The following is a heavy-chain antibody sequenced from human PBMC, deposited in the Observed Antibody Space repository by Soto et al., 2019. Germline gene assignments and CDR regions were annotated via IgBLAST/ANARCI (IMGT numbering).Heavy chain of an antibody. CDR1: GGSISSYY. J-gene: IGHJ4*02. V-gene: IGHV4-59*08. CDR2: IYYSGST. CDR3: ARRRGKVTLFDY. Sequence: QVQLQESGPGLVKPSETLSLTCTVSGGSISSYYWSWIRQPPGKGLEWIGYIYYSGSTNYNPSLKSRVTISVDTSKNQFSLKLSSVTAADTAVYYCARRRGKVTLFDYWGQGTLVTVSS. D-gene: IGHD2-21*02.